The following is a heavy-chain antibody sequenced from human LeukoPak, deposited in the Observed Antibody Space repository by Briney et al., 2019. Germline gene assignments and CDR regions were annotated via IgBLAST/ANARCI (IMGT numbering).Heavy chain of an antibody. CDR2: ISNDGSST. D-gene: IGHD6-13*01. CDR1: GFTFSSYW. V-gene: IGHV3-74*01. CDR3: ARELAAGTAYYYYYMDV. J-gene: IGHJ6*03. Sequence: GGSLRLSCAASGFTFSSYWMHWVRQAPGKGLVWVSRISNDGSSTTYADSVKGRFTISRDNAKNSLYLQMNSLRAEDTAVYYCARELAAGTAYYYYYMDVWGKGTTVTISS.